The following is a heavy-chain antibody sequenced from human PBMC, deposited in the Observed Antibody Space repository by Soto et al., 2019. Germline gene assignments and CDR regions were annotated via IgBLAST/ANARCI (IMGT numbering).Heavy chain of an antibody. CDR3: ARAFNYGIDG. V-gene: IGHV3-30*04. CDR2: ISFDDKNK. Sequence: QVQLVESGGGVVQPGTSLRLSCAASGFTFSNAPMHWVRQAPGKGLEWVTLISFDDKNKYYADYVWGRFTISRDRSKSTLYLEMSSLRVEDTAVYRCARAFNYGIDGWVQGPTVTVS. J-gene: IGHJ6*02. CDR1: GFTFSNAP.